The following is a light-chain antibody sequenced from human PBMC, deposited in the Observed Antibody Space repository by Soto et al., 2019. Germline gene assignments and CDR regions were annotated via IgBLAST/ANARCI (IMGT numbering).Light chain of an antibody. Sequence: EIVLTQSPGTLSLSPGERATLSCRASQSVSYSYLAWYQQKPGQAPRLLIYGASSRATGISDRFSGSGSGKDFTLTISRLEPEDFAVYYCQQYGSSPRTFGQGTKVEIK. CDR2: GAS. V-gene: IGKV3-20*01. CDR3: QQYGSSPRT. CDR1: QSVSYSY. J-gene: IGKJ1*01.